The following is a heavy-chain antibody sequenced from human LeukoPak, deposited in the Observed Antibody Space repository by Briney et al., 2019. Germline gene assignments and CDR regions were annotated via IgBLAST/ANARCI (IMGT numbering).Heavy chain of an antibody. J-gene: IGHJ6*02. CDR3: ARDPYSSGWYAGYYYYGMDV. CDR1: GFTFSSYA. CDR2: MSGTGGTS. D-gene: IGHD6-19*01. Sequence: GGSLRLSCAASGFTFSSYAMHWVRQAPGKGLEWVSGMSGTGGTSYYADSAKGRFTISRDNSKNTLYLQVNSLRAEDTAVYYCARDPYSSGWYAGYYYYGMDVWGQGTTVTVSS. V-gene: IGHV3-23*01.